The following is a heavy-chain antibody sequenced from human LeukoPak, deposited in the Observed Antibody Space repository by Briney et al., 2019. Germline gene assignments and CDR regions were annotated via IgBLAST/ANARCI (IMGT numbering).Heavy chain of an antibody. CDR1: GFTFKLYW. Sequence: PEGSLRLSCAASGFTFKLYWMHWVRQVPGRGPVWVSRINHDGSDTIYADSVRGRFTISRDDAKNTLYLQMNNLRAEDTAVYYCVRGGPSTWSWGQGTLVTVSS. D-gene: IGHD2-15*01. CDR2: INHDGSDT. CDR3: VRGGPSTWS. J-gene: IGHJ5*02. V-gene: IGHV3-74*01.